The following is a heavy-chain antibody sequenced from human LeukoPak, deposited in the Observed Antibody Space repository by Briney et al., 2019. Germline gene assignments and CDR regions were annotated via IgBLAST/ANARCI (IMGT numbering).Heavy chain of an antibody. J-gene: IGHJ5*02. D-gene: IGHD3-9*01. CDR3: ARGLLYYDILTGYYREGWFDP. CDR2: IYYSGTT. CDR1: GGSVRSTRHY. Sequence: PSETLSLTCTVSGGSVRSTRHYWGWIRQPPGKGLEWIGTIYYSGTTYYNPSLKSRLTISVDTSKNQFSLKLSSLTAADTAVYYCARGLLYYDILTGYYREGWFDPWGQGTLVTVSS. V-gene: IGHV4-39*07.